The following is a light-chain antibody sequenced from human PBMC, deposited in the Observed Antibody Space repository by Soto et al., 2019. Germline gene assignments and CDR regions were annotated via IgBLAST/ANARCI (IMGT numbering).Light chain of an antibody. CDR1: QSVSNNY. J-gene: IGKJ4*01. CDR3: QQYESLQVT. Sequence: EIVLTPSPGTLSLSPGERATLSCRASQSVSNNYLAWYQQKFGQAPRLLIYGASSRAAGIPDRFSGSGSGTDFTLTISRLEPEDFAVYYCQQYESLQVTFGGGTKVDIK. V-gene: IGKV3-20*01. CDR2: GAS.